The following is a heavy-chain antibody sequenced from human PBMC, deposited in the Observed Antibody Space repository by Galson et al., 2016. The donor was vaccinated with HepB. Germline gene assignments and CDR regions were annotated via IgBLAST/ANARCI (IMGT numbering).Heavy chain of an antibody. Sequence: PALVKPTQTLTLTCSFSGFSLNTRGVGVGWIRQPPGKALEWLAVIYWDDDKRIRPSLKSRLTITKDTSGNQVVLTLTNMDPVDTATYYCAHTAVEYSGSESPYYYDRLDAWGQGTTVTVSS. V-gene: IGHV2-5*02. CDR3: AHTAVEYSGSESPYYYDRLDA. J-gene: IGHJ6*02. CDR2: IYWDDDK. CDR1: GFSLNTRGVG. D-gene: IGHD3-10*01.